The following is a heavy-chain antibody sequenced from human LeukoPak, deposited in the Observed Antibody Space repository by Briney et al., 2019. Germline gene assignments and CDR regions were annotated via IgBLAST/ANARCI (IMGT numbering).Heavy chain of an antibody. V-gene: IGHV3-66*01. J-gene: IGHJ4*02. CDR2: IYSGGST. D-gene: IGHD1-26*01. Sequence: PGRSLRLSCAASGFTVSSNYMSWVRQAPGKGLEWVSVIYSGGSTYYADSVKGRFTISRDNSKNTLYLQMNSLRAEDTAVYYCARDRGLSGSYSGYDYWGQGTLVTVSS. CDR3: ARDRGLSGSYSGYDY. CDR1: GFTVSSNY.